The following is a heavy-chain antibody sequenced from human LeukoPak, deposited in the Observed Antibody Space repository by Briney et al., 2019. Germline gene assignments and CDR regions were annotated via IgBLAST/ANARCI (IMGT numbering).Heavy chain of an antibody. D-gene: IGHD3-22*01. Sequence: SETLSLTCTVSGGSISSYYWSWIRQPPGKGLEWIGYIYYSGSTNYNPSLKSRVTISVDTSRNQFSLKLSSVTAADTAVYYCASLAYYYDSSGYYNWGQGTLVTVSS. CDR1: GGSISSYY. CDR2: IYYSGST. CDR3: ASLAYYYDSSGYYN. J-gene: IGHJ4*02. V-gene: IGHV4-59*12.